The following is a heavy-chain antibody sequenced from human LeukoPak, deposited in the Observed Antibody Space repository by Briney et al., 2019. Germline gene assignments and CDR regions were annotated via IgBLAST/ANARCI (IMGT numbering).Heavy chain of an antibody. CDR2: ISFDGGAT. J-gene: IGHJ4*02. CDR3: ARIHITNGQLDY. CDR1: GFTFSSYA. D-gene: IGHD2-21*01. V-gene: IGHV3-23*01. Sequence: GGSLRLSCAASGFTFSSYAMSWVRQAPGKGLEWVSSISFDGGATYYADSVKGRFTISRDNSRNTLYLQMNSLRAEDTAVYYCARIHITNGQLDYWGQGTLVTVSS.